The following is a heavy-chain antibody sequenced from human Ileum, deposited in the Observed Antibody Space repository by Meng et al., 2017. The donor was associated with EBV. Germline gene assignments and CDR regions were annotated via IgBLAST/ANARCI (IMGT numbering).Heavy chain of an antibody. J-gene: IGHJ4*02. Sequence: QARLQESGPGPVKPPDTLSLTCAVSGYSISSTNWWGWIRQPPGKGLEWIGYIYYSGSTSYNPSLKSRVTMSVDTSKNQFSLNLNSVTAVDTAVYYCARNVPGTSAYYDWGQGTLVTVSS. CDR3: ARNVPGTSAYYD. D-gene: IGHD3-22*01. CDR1: GYSISSTNW. V-gene: IGHV4-28*01. CDR2: IYYSGST.